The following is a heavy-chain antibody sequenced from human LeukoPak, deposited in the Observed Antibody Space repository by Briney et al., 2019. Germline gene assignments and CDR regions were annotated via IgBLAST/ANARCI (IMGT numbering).Heavy chain of an antibody. CDR1: GGSISSGGYY. CDR3: ARGEMATTYYFDY. CDR2: IYYSGSS. V-gene: IGHV4-31*03. Sequence: SETLSLTCTVSGGSISSGGYYWSWIRQHPGKGLEWIGYIYYSGSSYYNPSLKSRVTISVDTSKNQFSLKLTSVTAADTAVYYFARGEMATTYYFDYWGQGTLVTVSS. D-gene: IGHD5-24*01. J-gene: IGHJ4*02.